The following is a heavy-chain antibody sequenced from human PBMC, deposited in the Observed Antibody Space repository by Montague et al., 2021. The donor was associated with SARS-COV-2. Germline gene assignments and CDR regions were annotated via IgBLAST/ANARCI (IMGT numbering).Heavy chain of an antibody. CDR3: ARDQGLRGWFDP. CDR2: LYFSGSAT. V-gene: IGHV4-59*02. Sequence: SETLSLTCTVSGGSVSTYYWSWLRQPPGKGLEWIGFLYFSGSATTYNPSLKSRVTISIDTSKNQFSLNLSSVTAADTAVYFRARDQGLRGWFDPRGQGTLVAVSS. J-gene: IGHJ5*02. CDR1: GGSVSTYY.